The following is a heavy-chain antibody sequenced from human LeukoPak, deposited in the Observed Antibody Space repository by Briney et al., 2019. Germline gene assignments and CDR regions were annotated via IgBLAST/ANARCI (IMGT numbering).Heavy chain of an antibody. J-gene: IGHJ4*02. CDR1: GGSISSSSYY. CDR3: ARALGYDDTFDY. Sequence: PSETLSLTCTVSGGSISSSSYYWGWIRQPPGKGLEWIGYIYYSGSTNYNPSLKSRVTISVDTSKNQFSLKLSSVTAADTAVYYCARALGYDDTFDYWGQGTLVTVSS. D-gene: IGHD5-12*01. V-gene: IGHV4-61*05. CDR2: IYYSGST.